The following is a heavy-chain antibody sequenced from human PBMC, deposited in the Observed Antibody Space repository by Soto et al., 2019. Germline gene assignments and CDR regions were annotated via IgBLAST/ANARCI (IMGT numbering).Heavy chain of an antibody. V-gene: IGHV3-30*18. D-gene: IGHD3-10*01. CDR2: ISYDGSNK. J-gene: IGHJ4*02. CDR1: GFTFSSYG. Sequence: QVQLVESGGGVVQPGRSLRLSCAASGFTFSSYGMHWVRQAPGKGLEWVALISYDGSNKYYADSVKGRFTISRDNSKNTLYLQMNSLRPEDTAVYYCAKSRMPYYASCLGYWGQGPLVTVSS. CDR3: AKSRMPYYASCLGY.